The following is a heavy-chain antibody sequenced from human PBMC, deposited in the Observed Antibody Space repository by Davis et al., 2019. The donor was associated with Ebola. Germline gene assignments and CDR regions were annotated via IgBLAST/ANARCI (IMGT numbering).Heavy chain of an antibody. J-gene: IGHJ4*01. V-gene: IGHV3-23*01. CDR2: ISGSGGST. D-gene: IGHD3-3*01. CDR1: GFTFSSHW. CDR3: ARGYDFWSGPIEGIYFDH. Sequence: PGGSLRLSCVASGFTFSSHWMSWVRQAPGKGLEWVSAISGSGGSTYYADSVKGRFPISRDNSENRLYLQMNSLRTEDTAIYYCARGYDFWSGPIEGIYFDHWGQGTLVTVSS.